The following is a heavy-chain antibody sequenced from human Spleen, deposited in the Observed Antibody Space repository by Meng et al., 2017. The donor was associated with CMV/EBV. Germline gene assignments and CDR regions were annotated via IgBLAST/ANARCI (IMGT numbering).Heavy chain of an antibody. CDR3: ARDVNDYYYYGLDV. J-gene: IGHJ6*02. V-gene: IGHV3-7*01. CDR1: GFSLSNYW. Sequence: GESLKISCVASGFSLSNYWMTWVRQAPGKGLEWVANIKVDGTEKYYGDSVKGRFTISRDNAKNSMYLEMNNLRGEDTAMYYCARDVNDYYYYGLDVWGQGTTVTVSS. CDR2: IKVDGTEK. D-gene: IGHD2-8*01.